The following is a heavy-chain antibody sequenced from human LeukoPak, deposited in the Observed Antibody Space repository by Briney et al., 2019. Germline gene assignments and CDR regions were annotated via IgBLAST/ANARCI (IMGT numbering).Heavy chain of an antibody. V-gene: IGHV4-59*01. Sequence: PSETLSLTCTVSGGSISSYYWSWIRQPSGKGLEWIGYIYYSGSTNYNPSLKSRVTISVDTSKNQFSLKLSSVTAADTAVYYCARVGRRASPGAFDYWGQGTLVTVSS. CDR2: IYYSGST. J-gene: IGHJ4*02. CDR1: GGSISSYY. D-gene: IGHD1-26*01. CDR3: ARVGRRASPGAFDY.